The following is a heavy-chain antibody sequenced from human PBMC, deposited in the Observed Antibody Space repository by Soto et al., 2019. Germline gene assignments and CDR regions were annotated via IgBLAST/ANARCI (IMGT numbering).Heavy chain of an antibody. V-gene: IGHV3-30-3*01. CDR1: GFTFSSYA. D-gene: IGHD2-21*02. J-gene: IGHJ6*02. CDR2: ISYDGSNK. Sequence: QVQLVESGGGVVQPGRSLRLSCAASGFTFSSYAMHWVRQAPGKGLEWVAVISYDGSNKYYADSVKGRFTISRDNSKNTLYLQMNSLRAEDTAVYYCARGGSGGDPYYYYGMDVWGQGPTVTVSS. CDR3: ARGGSGGDPYYYYGMDV.